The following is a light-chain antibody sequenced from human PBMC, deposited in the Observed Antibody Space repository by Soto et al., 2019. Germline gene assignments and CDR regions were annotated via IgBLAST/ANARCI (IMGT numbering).Light chain of an antibody. Sequence: EIVMTQSPATLSVSPGERATLSCRTSHSVNSHVAWYQQKPGQAPRLLLYGASTRATGIPVRFSGSGFGTEFTLTISSMQSEDFAVYSCQQYKNWPLFGQGTRLEI. CDR3: QQYKNWPL. V-gene: IGKV3-15*01. CDR1: HSVNSH. CDR2: GAS. J-gene: IGKJ5*01.